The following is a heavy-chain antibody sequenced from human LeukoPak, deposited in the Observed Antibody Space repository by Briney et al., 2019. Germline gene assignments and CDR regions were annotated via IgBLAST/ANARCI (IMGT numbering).Heavy chain of an antibody. V-gene: IGHV4-34*01. CDR2: INHSGST. CDR1: GGSFSGYY. J-gene: IGHJ5*02. Sequence: PSETLSLTCAVYGGSFSGYYWSWIRQPPGKGLEWIGEINHSGSTNYNPSLKSRVTISVDTSKNRFSLKLSSVTAADTAVYYCARTGIAVAGTPFHWFDPWGQGTLVTVSS. CDR3: ARTGIAVAGTPFHWFDP. D-gene: IGHD6-19*01.